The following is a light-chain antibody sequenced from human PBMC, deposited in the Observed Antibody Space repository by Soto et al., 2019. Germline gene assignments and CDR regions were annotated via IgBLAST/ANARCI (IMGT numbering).Light chain of an antibody. CDR2: KAS. CDR3: QQYNSPYT. V-gene: IGKV1-5*03. J-gene: IGKJ2*01. CDR1: QTISSW. Sequence: DIPMTQSPSTLSASVGDRVTITCRASQTISSWLAWYQQKPGKAPKLLIYKASSLESGVPSRFGGSGSGTEFTLTISSLQPDDFATYYCQQYNSPYTFGQGTKLEIK.